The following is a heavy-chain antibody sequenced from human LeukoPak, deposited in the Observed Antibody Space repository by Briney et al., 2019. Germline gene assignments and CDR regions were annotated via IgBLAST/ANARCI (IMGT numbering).Heavy chain of an antibody. CDR2: ISGSGGST. CDR1: GFNFSSYG. D-gene: IGHD3-22*01. Sequence: GGSLRLSCAASGFNFSSYGMSWVRQAPGKGLEWVSAISGSGGSTYYADSVKGRFTISRDNAKNSLYLQMNSLRAEDTAVYYRAKPAAHYYDSSGYTGAFDIWGQGTMVTVSS. V-gene: IGHV3-23*01. CDR3: AKPAAHYYDSSGYTGAFDI. J-gene: IGHJ3*02.